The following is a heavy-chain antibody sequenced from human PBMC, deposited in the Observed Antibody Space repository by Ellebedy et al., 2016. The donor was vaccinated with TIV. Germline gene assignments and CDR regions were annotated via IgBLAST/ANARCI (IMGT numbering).Heavy chain of an antibody. V-gene: IGHV3-74*01. D-gene: IGHD2-21*01. Sequence: PGGSLRLSCAASGFPXRSYTXHWIXXPPGKGLVWVSRINSDGSSTSYADSVKGQFTISRDNAKNSLFLQMNSLRAEDTAVYYCASEGAGSISYYYNAMDVWGQGTTVTVSS. CDR3: ASEGAGSISYYYNAMDV. J-gene: IGHJ6*02. CDR1: GFPXRSYT. CDR2: INSDGSST.